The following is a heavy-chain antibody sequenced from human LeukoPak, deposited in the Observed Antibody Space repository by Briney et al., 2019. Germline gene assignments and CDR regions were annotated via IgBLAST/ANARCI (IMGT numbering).Heavy chain of an antibody. V-gene: IGHV4-61*02. D-gene: IGHD6-13*01. CDR1: GGSISSGSYY. CDR2: IYTSGST. J-gene: IGHJ5*02. CDR3: ARDAGGYGFDP. Sequence: PSQTLSLTCTVSGGSISSGSYYWSWIRQPAGKGLEWIGRIYTSGSTNYNPSLESRVTISVDTSKNQFSLKLSSVTAADTAVYYCARDAGGYGFDPWGQGTLVTVSS.